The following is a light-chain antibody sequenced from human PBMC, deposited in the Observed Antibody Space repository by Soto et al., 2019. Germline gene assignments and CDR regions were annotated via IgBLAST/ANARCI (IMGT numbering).Light chain of an antibody. J-gene: IGKJ4*01. CDR2: GAS. V-gene: IGKV3-20*01. CDR1: QSAYSSY. Sequence: PGDRATLSCRSSQSAYSSYLSWYQQKPGQAPRLLISGASNRATGILDRFSGSGSGTDFTLTISGLEPEDFAVYYCQQYGTSLFTFGGGTKVDIK. CDR3: QQYGTSLFT.